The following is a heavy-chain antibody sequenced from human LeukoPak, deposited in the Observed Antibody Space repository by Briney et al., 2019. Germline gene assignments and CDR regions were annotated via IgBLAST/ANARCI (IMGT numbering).Heavy chain of an antibody. J-gene: IGHJ4*02. D-gene: IGHD3-22*01. Sequence: PGRSLRLSCAASGFTFDDYAMHWVRQAPGKGLEWVSGISWNSGSIGYADSVKGRFTISRDNAKNSLYLQMNSLRAEDTALYYCAKDRRGYYDSSGLFDYWGQGTLVTVSS. CDR3: AKDRRGYYDSSGLFDY. V-gene: IGHV3-9*01. CDR2: ISWNSGSI. CDR1: GFTFDDYA.